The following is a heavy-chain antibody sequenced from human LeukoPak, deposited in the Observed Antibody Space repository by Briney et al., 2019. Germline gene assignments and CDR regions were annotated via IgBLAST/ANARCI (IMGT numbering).Heavy chain of an antibody. CDR3: AQTTSLNY. J-gene: IGHJ4*02. Sequence: GGSLRLSCAASGFTFSDCYMSWIRQAPGKGLAWVAAISDGGGNTYYSDSVKGRFTISRDNSKNTLYLQMSSLRAEDTAIYYCAQTTSLNYWGQGNLVTVSS. CDR2: ISDGGGNT. D-gene: IGHD4-17*01. CDR1: GFTFSDCY. V-gene: IGHV3-23*01.